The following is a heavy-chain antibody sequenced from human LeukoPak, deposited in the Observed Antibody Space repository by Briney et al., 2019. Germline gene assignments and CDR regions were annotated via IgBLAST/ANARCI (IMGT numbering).Heavy chain of an antibody. CDR2: ISAYNGNT. D-gene: IGHD1-1*01. Sequence: ASVKVSCKAPGYTFTSYGISWVRQAPGQGLEWMGWISAYNGNTNYAQKLQGRVTMTTDTSTSTAYMELRSLRSDDTAVYYCARGFDWNPYNWFDPWGQGTLVTVSS. J-gene: IGHJ5*02. V-gene: IGHV1-18*01. CDR3: ARGFDWNPYNWFDP. CDR1: GYTFTSYG.